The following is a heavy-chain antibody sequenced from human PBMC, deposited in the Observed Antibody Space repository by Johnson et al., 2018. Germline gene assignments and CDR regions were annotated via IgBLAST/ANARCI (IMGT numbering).Heavy chain of an antibody. Sequence: VQLVESGGVVVQPGGSLRLSCVGSGFTFDDHTMQWVRQAPGKGLEWVSFISWDGSSTYYADSVKGRFTISRDNSKNSLYLQMNSLRAEDTALYYFAKGDHPKCDFFYNYYYMDVWGQGTTVTVSS. V-gene: IGHV3-43*01. J-gene: IGHJ6*03. CDR2: ISWDGSST. D-gene: IGHD1-14*01. CDR1: GFTFDDHT. CDR3: AKGDHPKCDFFYNYYYMDV.